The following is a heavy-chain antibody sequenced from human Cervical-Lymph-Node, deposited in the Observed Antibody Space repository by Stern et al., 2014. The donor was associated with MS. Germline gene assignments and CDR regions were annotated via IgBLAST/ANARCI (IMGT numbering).Heavy chain of an antibody. Sequence: EVQLVESGGGVVKPGRSLRLSCEASGFSFEDHGMHWVRQAPGKGLEWVAGITWHSGTIAYADSVKGRFTISRDDAKNSLYLHMNGLRAEDTALYYCAKDMMDYFGSGTFGSFDHWGQGTLVTVSS. J-gene: IGHJ4*02. D-gene: IGHD3-10*01. CDR2: ITWHSGTI. CDR3: AKDMMDYFGSGTFGSFDH. V-gene: IGHV3-9*01. CDR1: GFSFEDHG.